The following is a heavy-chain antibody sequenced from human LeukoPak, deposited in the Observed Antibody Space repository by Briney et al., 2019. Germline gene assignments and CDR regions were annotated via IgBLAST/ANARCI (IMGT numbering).Heavy chain of an antibody. J-gene: IGHJ5*02. D-gene: IGHD3-10*01. CDR2: IYSGGST. V-gene: IGHV3-53*01. CDR3: ASLFGHTMVRGVRDYWFDP. CDR1: GFTVSSNY. Sequence: PGGSLRLSCAASGFTVSSNYMSWVRQAPGKGLEWVSVIYSGGSTYYADSVKGRFTISKDNSKNTLYLQMNSLRAGDTAVYYCASLFGHTMVRGVRDYWFDPWSQGTLVTVSS.